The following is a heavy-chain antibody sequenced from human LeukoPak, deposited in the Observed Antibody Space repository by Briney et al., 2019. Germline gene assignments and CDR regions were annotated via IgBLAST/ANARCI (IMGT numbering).Heavy chain of an antibody. J-gene: IGHJ4*02. V-gene: IGHV4-30-4*01. Sequence: SQTLSLTCTVSGDSISSGDHYWSWIRPPPGKGLEWIGYIHYSGSTYYNPSVKSRVIISVAMSKNQFSLSLDSLTAADSAVYYCARAAADTNSWYYFDYWGQGTLVTVSS. CDR3: ARAAADTNSWYYFDY. CDR1: GDSISSGDHY. D-gene: IGHD2/OR15-2a*01. CDR2: IHYSGST.